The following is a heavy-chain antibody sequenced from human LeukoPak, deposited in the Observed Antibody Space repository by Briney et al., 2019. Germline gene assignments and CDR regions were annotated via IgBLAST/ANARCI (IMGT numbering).Heavy chain of an antibody. CDR2: INPNSGDT. CDR1: GYSFIGYY. CDR3: ARDYSSAFDI. J-gene: IGHJ3*02. Sequence: ASVRVSCKASGYSFIGYYMHWVRQAPGQGLEWMGWINPNSGDTNYAQKFQGRVTVTRDTSVSTVFVELSRLTSDDTAVYYCARDYSSAFDIWGQGTMVTVSS. V-gene: IGHV1-2*02. D-gene: IGHD2-21*01.